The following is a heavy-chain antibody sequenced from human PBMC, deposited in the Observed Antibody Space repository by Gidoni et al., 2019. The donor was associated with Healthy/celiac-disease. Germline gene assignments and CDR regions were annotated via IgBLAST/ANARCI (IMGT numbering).Heavy chain of an antibody. Sequence: QVQLVESGGAVVQPGRSLSPPSSASCCPLSSYAMHWVRQAPGKGLEWVAVISDDGSNKYYADSVKGRFTISRDNSKNTLYLQMNSLRAEDTAVYYCARESPGIVGAPFDYWGQGTLVTVSS. CDR1: CCPLSSYA. CDR3: ARESPGIVGAPFDY. CDR2: ISDDGSNK. V-gene: IGHV3-30-3*01. D-gene: IGHD1-26*01. J-gene: IGHJ4*02.